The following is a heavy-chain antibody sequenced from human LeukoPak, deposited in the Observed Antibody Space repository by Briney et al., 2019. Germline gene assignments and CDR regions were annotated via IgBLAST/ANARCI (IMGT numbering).Heavy chain of an antibody. CDR1: GGSISNYY. CDR2: IHTSGTT. J-gene: IGHJ4*02. V-gene: IGHV4-4*07. CDR3: ARGRRYSRGAYYFDY. D-gene: IGHD6-13*01. Sequence: SETLSLTCTVSGGSISNYYWTWIRQPAGKGLEWIGRIHTSGTTNYNPSLKSRVTISVDTSKNQFSLKLSSVTAADTAVYYCARGRRYSRGAYYFDYWGQGTLVTVSS.